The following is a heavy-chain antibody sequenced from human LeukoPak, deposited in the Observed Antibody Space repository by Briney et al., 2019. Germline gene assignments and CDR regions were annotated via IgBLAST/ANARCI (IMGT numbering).Heavy chain of an antibody. V-gene: IGHV4-61*01. CDR3: ARVSVAGTGPDS. Sequence: SETLSLTCTVSGDSVSSGNYYWSWIRQPPGKGLEWIGFMSNSGHTDSTPSLKSRVTISVDTSKNQFSLNLNSVTAADTAVYYCARVSVAGTGPDSWGQGTLVTVSS. J-gene: IGHJ4*02. D-gene: IGHD6-13*01. CDR1: GDSVSSGNYY. CDR2: MSNSGHT.